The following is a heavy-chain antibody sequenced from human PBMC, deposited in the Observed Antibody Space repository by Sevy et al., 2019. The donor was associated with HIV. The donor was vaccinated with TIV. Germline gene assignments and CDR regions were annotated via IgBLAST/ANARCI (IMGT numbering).Heavy chain of an antibody. J-gene: IGHJ6*02. CDR2: INEDGTEK. D-gene: IGHD3-22*01. V-gene: IGHV3-7*01. CDR3: ARDDATVSTGGFRYDYYGTDV. Sequence: GGSLRLSCAPSGFTFSTYWMSWFRQAPGQGLERVANINEDGTEKFNVDSVKGRFTMSRDNAKNSLYLQTNSLGAAEAAVYYCARDDATVSTGGFRYDYYGTDVWGQGTTVTVSS. CDR1: GFTFSTYW.